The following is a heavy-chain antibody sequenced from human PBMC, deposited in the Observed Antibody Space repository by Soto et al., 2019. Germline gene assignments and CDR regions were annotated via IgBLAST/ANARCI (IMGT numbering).Heavy chain of an antibody. D-gene: IGHD2-15*01. Sequence: QVQLQESGPGLVKPSQTLSLTCTVSGGSISSGDYYWSWIRQPPGKGLEWIGYIYYSGSTYYNPCFTCRVNTPVDTSNNQFSLKLSSVTAADTAVYYCARVADCSGGRCYFSVDYWGQGTLVTVSS. V-gene: IGHV4-30-4*01. CDR2: IYYSGST. J-gene: IGHJ4*02. CDR1: GGSISSGDYY. CDR3: ARVADCSGGRCYFSVDY.